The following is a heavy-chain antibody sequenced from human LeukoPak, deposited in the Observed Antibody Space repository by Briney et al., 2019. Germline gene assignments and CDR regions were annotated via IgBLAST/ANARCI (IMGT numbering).Heavy chain of an antibody. J-gene: IGHJ3*02. D-gene: IGHD1-26*01. V-gene: IGHV4-39*07. CDR2: IYYSGST. CDR1: GGSISSSSYY. CDR3: ARRGGSYYVLGAFDI. Sequence: PSETLSLTCTVSGGSISSSSYYWGWIRQPPGKGLEWIGSIYYSGSTYYNPSLKSRVTISVDTSKNQFSLKLSSVTAADTAVYYCARRGGSYYVLGAFDIWGQGTMVTVSS.